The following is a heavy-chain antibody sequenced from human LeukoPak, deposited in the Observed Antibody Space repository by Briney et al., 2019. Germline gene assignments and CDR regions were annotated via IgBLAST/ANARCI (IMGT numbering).Heavy chain of an antibody. Sequence: SETLSLTCAVYGGSFSGYYWSWIRQPPGKGLEWIGEINHSGSTNYNPPLKSRVTISVDTSKNQFSLKLSSVTAADTAVYYCARVGYSGYDFYGMDVWGKGTTVTVSS. CDR2: INHSGST. V-gene: IGHV4-34*01. J-gene: IGHJ6*04. D-gene: IGHD5-12*01. CDR1: GGSFSGYY. CDR3: ARVGYSGYDFYGMDV.